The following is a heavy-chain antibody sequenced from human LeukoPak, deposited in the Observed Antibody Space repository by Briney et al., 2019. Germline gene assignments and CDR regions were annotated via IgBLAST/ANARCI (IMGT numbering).Heavy chain of an antibody. Sequence: PGGSLRLSCAASGFIFNNYGMHWVRQAPGKGLEWVAFISYDGSNKYYADSVKGRFTISRDNSKNTLYLQMNSLRAEDTAVYHCAKGAVLRYFDWLLTLDYFDYWGQGTLVTVSS. CDR1: GFIFNNYG. V-gene: IGHV3-30*02. CDR3: AKGAVLRYFDWLLTLDYFDY. J-gene: IGHJ4*02. CDR2: ISYDGSNK. D-gene: IGHD3-9*01.